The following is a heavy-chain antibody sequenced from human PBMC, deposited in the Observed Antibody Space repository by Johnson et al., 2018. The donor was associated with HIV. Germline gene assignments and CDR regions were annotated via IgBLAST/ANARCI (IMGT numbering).Heavy chain of an antibody. Sequence: QVQLVESGGGVVQPGRSLRLSCVASGFIFSSYGMHWVRQAPGKGLEWVAIIRYDGSNKYYADSVKGRFTISRDDSKSTLNLQMNSLRAEDTAVYYCAKDSERGYSYGWCGFDIWGQGTMVTVSS. CDR2: IRYDGSNK. J-gene: IGHJ3*02. V-gene: IGHV3-30*02. CDR3: AKDSERGYSYGWCGFDI. D-gene: IGHD5-18*01. CDR1: GFIFSSYG.